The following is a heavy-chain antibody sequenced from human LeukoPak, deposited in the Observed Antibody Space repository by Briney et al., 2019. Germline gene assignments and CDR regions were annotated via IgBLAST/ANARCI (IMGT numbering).Heavy chain of an antibody. CDR2: INHSGST. J-gene: IGHJ4*02. V-gene: IGHV4-34*01. D-gene: IGHD6-13*01. CDR3: ARGDIAAAGGVGY. Sequence: SETLSLTCAVYGGSFSGYYWSWIRQPPGKGLEWIGEINHSGSTNYNPSLKSRVTISVDTSKNQFSLKLSSVTAADTAVYYCARGDIAAAGGVGYWGQGTLVTVSS. CDR1: GGSFSGYY.